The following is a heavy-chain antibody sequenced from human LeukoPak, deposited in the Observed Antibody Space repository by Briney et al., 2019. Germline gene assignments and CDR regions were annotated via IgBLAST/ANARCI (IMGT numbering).Heavy chain of an antibody. CDR3: ARGIYYYYDSSGLQFADY. CDR2: ISSSSSYI. V-gene: IGHV3-21*01. D-gene: IGHD3-22*01. CDR1: GFTFSSYS. J-gene: IGHJ4*02. Sequence: GGSLRLSCAASGFTFSSYSMNWVRQAPGKGLEWVSSISSSSSYIYYADSVKGRFTISRDNAKNSLYLQMNSLRAEDTAVYYCARGIYYYYDSSGLQFADYWGQGTLVTVSS.